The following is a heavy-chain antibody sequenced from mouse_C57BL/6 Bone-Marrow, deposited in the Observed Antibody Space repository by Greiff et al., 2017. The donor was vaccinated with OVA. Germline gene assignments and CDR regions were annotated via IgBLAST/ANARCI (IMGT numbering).Heavy chain of an antibody. V-gene: IGHV1-9*01. J-gene: IGHJ3*01. CDR3: ARPIYYGYYLFAY. CDR2: FFPGSGST. CDR1: GYTFTGSW. D-gene: IGHD2-1*01. Sequence: VQLVESGAELMKPGASVKLSCKATGYTFTGSWIEWVKQRPGHGLEWIGEFFPGSGSTTYNEKFKGKATFTADTSSNTAYMQLSSLTTKDTAIYYSARPIYYGYYLFAYWGQGTLVTVSA.